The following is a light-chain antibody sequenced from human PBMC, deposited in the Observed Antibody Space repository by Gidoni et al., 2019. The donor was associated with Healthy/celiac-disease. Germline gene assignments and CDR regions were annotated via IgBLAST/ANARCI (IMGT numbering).Light chain of an antibody. CDR1: SSNIGAGYD. V-gene: IGLV1-40*01. CDR2: GIS. Sequence: YVLTQSPSVARAPGQRVTISCTGSSSNIGAGYDVHWYQQLPGTAPKLLIYGISNRPSGVPDRFSGSKSGTSASLAITGLQAEDEADYYCQSYDSSLSGWVFGGGTKLTVL. CDR3: QSYDSSLSGWV. J-gene: IGLJ3*02.